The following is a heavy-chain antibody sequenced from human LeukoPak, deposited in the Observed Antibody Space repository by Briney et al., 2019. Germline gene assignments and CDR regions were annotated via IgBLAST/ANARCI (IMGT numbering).Heavy chain of an antibody. V-gene: IGHV4-4*09. CDR2: IYTSGST. Sequence: PSETLSLTCTVSGGSIRTYYWSWIRQPPGKGLEWIGYIYTSGSTNYNPSLKSRVTMSLDTSENQFSLKLSSVTAADTAVYYCARGDFYRYYFDYWGREPWSPSPQ. CDR3: ARGDFYRYYFDY. J-gene: IGHJ4*02. D-gene: IGHD2/OR15-2a*01. CDR1: GGSIRTYY.